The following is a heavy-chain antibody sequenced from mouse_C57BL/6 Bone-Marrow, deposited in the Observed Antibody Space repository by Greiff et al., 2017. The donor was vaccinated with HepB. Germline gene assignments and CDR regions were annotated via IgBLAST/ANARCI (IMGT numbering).Heavy chain of an antibody. Sequence: LVESGGGLVQPGGSLKLSCAASGFTFSDYYMYWVRQTPEKRLEGVAYISNGGGSTYYPDTVKGRFTITRDNAKNTLYLQMSRLKSEDTAMYYCARLDYGSSLSAMDYWGQGTSVTVSS. CDR1: GFTFSDYY. V-gene: IGHV5-12*01. J-gene: IGHJ4*01. CDR2: ISNGGGST. CDR3: ARLDYGSSLSAMDY. D-gene: IGHD1-1*01.